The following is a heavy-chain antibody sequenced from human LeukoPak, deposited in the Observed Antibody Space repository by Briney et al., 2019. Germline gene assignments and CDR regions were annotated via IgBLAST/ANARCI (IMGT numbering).Heavy chain of an antibody. CDR2: IGTAGDT. V-gene: IGHV3-13*04. CDR3: ARATSGLDV. J-gene: IGHJ6*02. Sequence: GGSLRLSCAASVFTFRSYDMHWVRQATGKGLEWVSTIGTAGDTYYRGSVKGRFTISRDNAKNSLYLQMDSLRAGDTAVYYCARATSGLDVWGQGATVTVSS. CDR1: VFTFRSYD.